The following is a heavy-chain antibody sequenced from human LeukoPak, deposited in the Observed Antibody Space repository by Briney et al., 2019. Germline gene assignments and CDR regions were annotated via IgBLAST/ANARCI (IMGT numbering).Heavy chain of an antibody. D-gene: IGHD3-22*01. V-gene: IGHV1-24*01. CDR2: FDPEDGET. CDR1: GYTLTELS. Sequence: GASVKVSYKVSGYTLTELSMHWVRRAPGKVLEWMGDFDPEDGETIYAQKFQGRVTMTEDTSTDTAYMELSSLRSDDTAVYYCATDPPYYYDSCGYFDWGQGTLVTVSS. CDR3: ATDPPYYYDSCGYFD. J-gene: IGHJ4*02.